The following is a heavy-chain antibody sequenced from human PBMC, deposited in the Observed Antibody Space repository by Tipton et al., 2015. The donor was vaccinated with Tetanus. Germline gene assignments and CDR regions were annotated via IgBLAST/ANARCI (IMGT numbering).Heavy chain of an antibody. CDR3: ALMDYSDYFNWFDP. CDR2: IYYSGST. J-gene: IGHJ5*02. D-gene: IGHD4-11*01. V-gene: IGHV4-59*08. CDR1: GGSISSYY. Sequence: TLSLTCTVSGGSISSYYWSWIRQPPGKGLEWIGYIYYSGSTNYNPSLESRVTISVDTSKNQFSLKLSSVTAADTAIYYCALMDYSDYFNWFDPWGQGILVTVSS.